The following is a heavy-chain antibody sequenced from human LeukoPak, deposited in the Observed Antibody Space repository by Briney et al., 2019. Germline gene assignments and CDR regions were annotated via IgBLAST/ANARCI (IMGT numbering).Heavy chain of an antibody. D-gene: IGHD3-10*01. CDR2: IYYSGST. V-gene: IGHV4-59*01. Sequence: PSETLSLTCTVSGGSISSCYWSWIRQPPGKGLEWIGYIYYSGSTNYNPSLKSRVTISVDTSKNQFSLKLSSVTAADTAVYYCARAHMVRGVIPKPNWFDPWGQGTLVTVSS. CDR1: GGSISSCY. CDR3: ARAHMVRGVIPKPNWFDP. J-gene: IGHJ5*02.